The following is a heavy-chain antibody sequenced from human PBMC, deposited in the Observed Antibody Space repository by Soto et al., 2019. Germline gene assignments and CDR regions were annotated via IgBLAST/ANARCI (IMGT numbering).Heavy chain of an antibody. J-gene: IGHJ4*02. D-gene: IGHD4-17*01. Sequence: ASVKVSCKASGGTFSSYAISWVRQAPGQGLEWMGGIIPIFGTANYAQKFQGRVTITADESTSTAYMELSSLRSEDTAVYYCARQFYGPYYFDYWGQGTLVTVS. CDR1: GGTFSSYA. V-gene: IGHV1-69*13. CDR3: ARQFYGPYYFDY. CDR2: IIPIFGTA.